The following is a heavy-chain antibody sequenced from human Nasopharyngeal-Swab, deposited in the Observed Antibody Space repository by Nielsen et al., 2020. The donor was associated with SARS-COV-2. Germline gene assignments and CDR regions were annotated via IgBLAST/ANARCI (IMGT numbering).Heavy chain of an antibody. D-gene: IGHD6-19*01. Sequence: SETLSLTCAVSGGSIGSGSYPWTWIRQLPGKGLEWIGDISQRGGTNYNPSLKSRVTISLDVPDNQFSLRLTSVTAADTAIYFCARDGSGWSEFDYWGQGILVTVSS. J-gene: IGHJ4*02. CDR3: ARDGSGWSEFDY. V-gene: IGHV4-30-2*01. CDR2: ISQRGGT. CDR1: GGSIGSGSYP.